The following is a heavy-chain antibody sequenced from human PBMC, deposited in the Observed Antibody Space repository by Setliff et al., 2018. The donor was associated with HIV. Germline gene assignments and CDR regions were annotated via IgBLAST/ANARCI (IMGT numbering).Heavy chain of an antibody. D-gene: IGHD3-10*01. CDR2: FYTSESESS. CDR3: ARVTIPWGFNYYYMDV. V-gene: IGHV4-4*07. CDR1: GASITSHN. J-gene: IGHJ6*03. Sequence: KASETLSLTCSVSGASITSHNWPWIRQPAGKGLEWVGRFYTSESESSNYNPSLKSRVTMSVDTSKNQFSLKLKSVTAADTAVYYCARVTIPWGFNYYYMDVWGKGTTVTVSS.